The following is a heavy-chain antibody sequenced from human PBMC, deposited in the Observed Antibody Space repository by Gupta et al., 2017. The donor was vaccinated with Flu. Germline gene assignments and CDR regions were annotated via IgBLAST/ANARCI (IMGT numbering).Heavy chain of an antibody. Sequence: QVQLVQSGAEVKKPGSSVKVSCKASGGTFSSYTISWVRQAPGQGLEWMGRIIPILGIANYAQKFQGRVTITADKSTSTAYMELSSLRSEDTAVYYCARAPVAPSPGYSYGHFDYWGQGTLVTVSS. CDR3: ARAPVAPSPGYSYGHFDY. J-gene: IGHJ4*02. CDR1: GGTFSSYT. V-gene: IGHV1-69*02. CDR2: IIPILGIA. D-gene: IGHD5-18*01.